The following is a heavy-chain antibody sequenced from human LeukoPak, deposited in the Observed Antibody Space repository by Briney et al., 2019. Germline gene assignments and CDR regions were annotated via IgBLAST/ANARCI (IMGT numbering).Heavy chain of an antibody. V-gene: IGHV3-33*01. Sequence: GGSLRLSCAASGFTFSSFGMHWVRQAPGKGLEWVAVIWYDGSNKYYADSVKGRFTISRDNSKNTLYLQMNSLRAEDTAVYYCARDGVPAAIPMSYYYYGMDVWGQGTTVTVSS. J-gene: IGHJ6*02. CDR3: ARDGVPAAIPMSYYYYGMDV. CDR2: IWYDGSNK. D-gene: IGHD2-2*02. CDR1: GFTFSSFG.